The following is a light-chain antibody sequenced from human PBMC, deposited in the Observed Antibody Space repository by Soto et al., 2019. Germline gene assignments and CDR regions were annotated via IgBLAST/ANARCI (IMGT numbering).Light chain of an antibody. V-gene: IGLV3-21*04. Sequence: SYELTQPPSVSVAPGKTARITCGGTNIGSKSVHWYQQQPGQAPVLVIYYDSDRPSGIPERFSGSNSGNTATLTISRVEAGDEADYYCQVWDSSSDHPVFGGGTKVTVL. CDR3: QVWDSSSDHPV. CDR2: YDS. J-gene: IGLJ3*02. CDR1: NIGSKS.